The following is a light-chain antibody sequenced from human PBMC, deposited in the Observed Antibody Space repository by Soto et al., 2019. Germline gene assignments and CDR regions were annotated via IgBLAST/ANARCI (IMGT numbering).Light chain of an antibody. CDR3: QQYVTSPLT. Sequence: ELVLTQSPGTLSLSPGERATLSCRASQSVSSSQLAWYQQKPGQAHGLLIYGASSRATGIPDRFSGSGSGTDFTITISRLEPEDCAVYYCQQYVTSPLTFVGGTKVEIK. CDR1: QSVSSSQ. CDR2: GAS. J-gene: IGKJ4*01. V-gene: IGKV3-20*01.